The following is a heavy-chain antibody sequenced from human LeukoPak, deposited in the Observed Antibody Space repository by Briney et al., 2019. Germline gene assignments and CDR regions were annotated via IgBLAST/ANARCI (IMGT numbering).Heavy chain of an antibody. V-gene: IGHV3-66*01. D-gene: IGHD3-3*01. Sequence: GGALRLSCATSGFTHKSNYMNWVRQTPAKGLQWVSIIYSGGSTYYADSVRGRFIISRDDSKDTMYLQMNNLRAEDTAVYYCVRDDDFGFDHWGQGTLVTVSS. CDR3: VRDDDFGFDH. CDR1: GFTHKSNY. CDR2: IYSGGST. J-gene: IGHJ4*02.